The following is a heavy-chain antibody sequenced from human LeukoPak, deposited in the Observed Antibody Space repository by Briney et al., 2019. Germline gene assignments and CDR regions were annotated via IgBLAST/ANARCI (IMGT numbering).Heavy chain of an antibody. CDR3: ATVRSSGYNFDY. CDR1: GGTFSSYA. J-gene: IGHJ4*02. CDR2: IIPIFGTA. Sequence: GASVKVSCKASGGTFSSYAISWVRQAPGQGLEWMGGIIPIFGTANYAQKFQGRVTMTEDTSTDTAYMELSSLRSEDTAVYYCATVRSSGYNFDYWGQGTLVTVSS. V-gene: IGHV1-69*06. D-gene: IGHD6-19*01.